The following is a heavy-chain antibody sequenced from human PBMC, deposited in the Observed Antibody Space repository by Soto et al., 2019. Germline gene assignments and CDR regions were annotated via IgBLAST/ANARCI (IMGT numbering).Heavy chain of an antibody. J-gene: IGHJ6*02. CDR2: INPSSGGT. Sequence: QVQLVQSGAEVKKPGAAVKVSCKASGYTFTGYYIHWVRQAPGHGLEWMGWINPSSGGTNYARKFQGRVTMTRDTAITTAFMELSSLRSDDTALYYCASWVNRVGYYYGMDVWGQGTTVTVSS. D-gene: IGHD1-26*01. CDR1: GYTFTGYY. V-gene: IGHV1-2*02. CDR3: ASWVNRVGYYYGMDV.